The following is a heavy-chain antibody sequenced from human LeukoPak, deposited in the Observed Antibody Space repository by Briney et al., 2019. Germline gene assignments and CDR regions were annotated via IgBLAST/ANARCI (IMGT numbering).Heavy chain of an antibody. CDR3: ANGANDDVLSGYHQKRVDGFEI. J-gene: IGHJ3*02. V-gene: IGHV5-51*01. CDR2: IYPGDSDT. Sequence: GESLKISCKGSGYTFTSYWIGWVRQMPGKGLEWMGIIYPGDSDTRYSPSFQGQVTISADKSISTAYLQWSSLKAWDTGMYYCANGANDDVLSGYHQKRVDGFEIWGQGTMVIVSS. D-gene: IGHD3-3*01. CDR1: GYTFTSYW.